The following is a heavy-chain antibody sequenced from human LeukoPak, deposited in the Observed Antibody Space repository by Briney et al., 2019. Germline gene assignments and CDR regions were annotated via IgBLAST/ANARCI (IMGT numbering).Heavy chain of an antibody. J-gene: IGHJ5*02. CDR2: ISAYNGNT. V-gene: IGHV1-18*01. D-gene: IGHD3-9*01. Sequence: ASVKVSCKASGYIFTSYGISWVRQAPGQGLEWMGWISAYNGNTNYAQKLEGRVTMTTDTSTSTAYMELRSLRSDDTAVYYCARVPVTLRPLTGGNNWFDPWGQGTLVTLS. CDR1: GYIFTSYG. CDR3: ARVPVTLRPLTGGNNWFDP.